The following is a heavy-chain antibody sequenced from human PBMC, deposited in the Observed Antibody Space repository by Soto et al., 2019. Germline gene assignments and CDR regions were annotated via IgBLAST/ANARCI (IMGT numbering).Heavy chain of an antibody. CDR3: ARASTVTTIFHY. J-gene: IGHJ4*02. CDR2: LHSGGTT. D-gene: IGHD4-17*01. V-gene: IGHV3-66*01. Sequence: EVQLVESGGGLVQPGESLRLSCAASGLTVNSNYMSWVRQAPGKGLEWVSILHSGGTTFYADSVKGRFTISRDSSKNTLYLQMNSLRDEDTAVYYCARASTVTTIFHYWGQGTLVTVSS. CDR1: GLTVNSNY.